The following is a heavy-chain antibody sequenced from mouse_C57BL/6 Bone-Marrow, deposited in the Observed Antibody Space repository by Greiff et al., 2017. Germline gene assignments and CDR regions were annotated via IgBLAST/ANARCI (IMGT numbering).Heavy chain of an antibody. CDR2: IDPSDSYT. Sequence: QVQLQQPGAELVRPGTSVKLSCKASGYTFTSYWMHWVKQRPGQGLEWIGVIDPSDSYTNYKQKFKGKATLTVDTSSSTAYMQISSLTSVDSAVYYWASPRLLFMDYWGQGTSVTVSS. CDR1: GYTFTSYW. CDR3: ASPRLLFMDY. D-gene: IGHD2-10*01. J-gene: IGHJ4*01. V-gene: IGHV1-59*01.